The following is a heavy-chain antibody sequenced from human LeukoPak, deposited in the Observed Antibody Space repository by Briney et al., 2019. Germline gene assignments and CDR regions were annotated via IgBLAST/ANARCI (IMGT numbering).Heavy chain of an antibody. J-gene: IGHJ4*02. V-gene: IGHV3-23*01. CDR2: ISGTGGTA. CDR3: AKGRGTTVTAAANY. D-gene: IGHD4-17*01. Sequence: GGSLRLSCAASGFTFSNYSMSWVRQAPGKGLEWVSTISGTGGTAYYADSVKGRFTISRDNSKNTLFLQFNSLRADDTAVYYCAKGRGTTVTAAANYWGQGTLVTVSS. CDR1: GFTFSNYS.